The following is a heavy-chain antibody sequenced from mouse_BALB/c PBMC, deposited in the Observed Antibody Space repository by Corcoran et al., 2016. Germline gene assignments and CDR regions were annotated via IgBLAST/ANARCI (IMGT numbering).Heavy chain of an antibody. J-gene: IGHJ3*01. Sequence: EVQLQQSWAELVRPGALVKLSCKASGFNIKDYYMHRVKQRPEQGLEWIGWIDPENGNTIYDPKFQGKASITADTSSNTAYLQLSSLTSEDTAVYYCHITTVVEAYWGQGTLVTVSA. D-gene: IGHD1-1*01. CDR2: IDPENGNT. CDR1: GFNIKDYY. V-gene: IGHV14-1*02. CDR3: HITTVVEAY.